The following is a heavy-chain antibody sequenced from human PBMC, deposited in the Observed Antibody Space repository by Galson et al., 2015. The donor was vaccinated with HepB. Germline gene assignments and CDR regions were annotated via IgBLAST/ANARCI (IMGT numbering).Heavy chain of an antibody. CDR1: GFTFSSYD. Sequence: SLRLSCAASGFTFSSYDMHWVRQATGKGLEWVSAIGTAGDTYYPGSVKGRFTISRENAKNSLYLQMNSLRAGDTAVYYCARARGPDFWRCYYKRYYHSGMDVWGQGTPVPASS. V-gene: IGHV3-13*01. CDR3: ARARGPDFWRCYYKRYYHSGMDV. J-gene: IGHJ6*02. CDR2: IGTAGDT. D-gene: IGHD3-3*01.